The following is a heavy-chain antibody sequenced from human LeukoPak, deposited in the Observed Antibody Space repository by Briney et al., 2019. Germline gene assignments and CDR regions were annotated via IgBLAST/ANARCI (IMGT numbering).Heavy chain of an antibody. CDR1: GFTVRSNY. D-gene: IGHD4-23*01. V-gene: IGHV3-33*08. Sequence: SGGSLRLSCAASGFTVRSNYMSCVRQTPGKGLEWVAGIWGDGNRQYYTESVRGRFTISRDNSRNAAYLEMSSLRVDDTAIYYCARGRWIDCWGQGALVTVSS. J-gene: IGHJ4*02. CDR3: ARGRWIDC. CDR2: IWGDGNRQ.